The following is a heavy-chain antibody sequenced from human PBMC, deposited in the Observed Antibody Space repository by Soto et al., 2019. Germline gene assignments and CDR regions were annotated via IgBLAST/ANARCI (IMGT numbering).Heavy chain of an antibody. V-gene: IGHV3-53*01. Sequence: PGGSLRLSCAASGFTVSSNYMSWVRQAPGKGLEWVSVIDSGGSTYYADSVKGRFTISRDNSKNTLYLQMNSLRGEDTAVYYCAKELFAAAYAATSAFDLWGQGTLVTVS. CDR2: IDSGGST. CDR1: GFTVSSNY. J-gene: IGHJ4*02. CDR3: AKELFAAAYAATSAFDL. D-gene: IGHD2-8*01.